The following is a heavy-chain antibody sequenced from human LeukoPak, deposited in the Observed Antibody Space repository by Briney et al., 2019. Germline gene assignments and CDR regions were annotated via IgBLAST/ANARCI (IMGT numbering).Heavy chain of an antibody. D-gene: IGHD1-14*01. CDR1: GFTVITND. V-gene: IGHV3-53*01. J-gene: IGHJ4*02. CDR2: LYSDGNT. Sequence: GGSLRLSCAASGFTVITNDMTWVRQAPGKGLEWVSVLYSDGNTKYAHSVQGRFTISRDNSKNTLYLEMNSLSPDDTAVYYCARGVEPLAANTLAYWGQGILVTVSS. CDR3: ARGVEPLAANTLAY.